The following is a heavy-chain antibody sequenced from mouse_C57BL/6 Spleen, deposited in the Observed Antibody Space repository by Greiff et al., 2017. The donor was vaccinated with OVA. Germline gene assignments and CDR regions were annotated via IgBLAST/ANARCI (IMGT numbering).Heavy chain of an antibody. D-gene: IGHD1-1*01. CDR2: INPNNGGT. CDR1: GYTFTDYN. Sequence: VQLKESGPELVKPGASVKIPCKASGYTFTDYNMDWVKQSHGKSLEWIGDINPNNGGTIYNQKFKGKATLTVDKSSSTAYMELRSLTSEDTAVYYCARTTTVVEGYFDVWGTGTTVTVSS. J-gene: IGHJ1*03. CDR3: ARTTTVVEGYFDV. V-gene: IGHV1-18*01.